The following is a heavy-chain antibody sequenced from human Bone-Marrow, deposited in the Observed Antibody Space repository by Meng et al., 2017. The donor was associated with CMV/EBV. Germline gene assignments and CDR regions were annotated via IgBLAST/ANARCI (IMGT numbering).Heavy chain of an antibody. Sequence: GGSLRLSCAASGFTFSDYYMTWVRQAPGKGLEWVANINKDGSAEYYDYSVKGRFTISRDNAKSSLYLEMNSLRAEDTAAYFCVRLPDTWGQGTLVTVSS. CDR1: GFTFSDYY. J-gene: IGHJ5*02. CDR2: INKDGSAE. CDR3: VRLPDT. V-gene: IGHV3-7*01.